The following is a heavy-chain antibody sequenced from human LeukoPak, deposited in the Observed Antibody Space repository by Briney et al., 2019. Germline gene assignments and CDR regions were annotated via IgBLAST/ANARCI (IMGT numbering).Heavy chain of an antibody. J-gene: IGHJ3*02. CDR3: AHFKNYVWGSYLNGGKIAFDI. V-gene: IGHV2-5*02. CDR2: IYWDDDK. CDR1: GFSLSTSGVG. Sequence: SGPTLVKPTQTLTLTCTFSGFSLSTSGVGVGWIRQPPGKALEWLALIYWDDDKRYSPSLKSRLTITKDTSKNQVVLTMTNMDPVDTATYYCAHFKNYVWGSYLNGGKIAFDIWGQGTMVTVSS. D-gene: IGHD3-16*02.